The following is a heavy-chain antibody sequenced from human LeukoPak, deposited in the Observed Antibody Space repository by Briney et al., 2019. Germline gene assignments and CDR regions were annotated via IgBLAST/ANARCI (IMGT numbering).Heavy chain of an antibody. D-gene: IGHD1-26*01. Sequence: SETLSLTCTVSGGSISSFYWSWIRQPPGKGLEWIGYIYTSGSTNYNPSLKSRVTISVGTSKNQFSLKLSSVTAADTAVYYCARDRYPFDYWGQGTPVTVSS. CDR2: IYTSGST. CDR1: GGSISSFY. J-gene: IGHJ4*02. CDR3: ARDRYPFDY. V-gene: IGHV4-4*09.